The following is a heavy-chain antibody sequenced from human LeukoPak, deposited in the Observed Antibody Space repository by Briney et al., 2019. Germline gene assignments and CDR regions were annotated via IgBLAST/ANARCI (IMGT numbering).Heavy chain of an antibody. V-gene: IGHV3-7*01. Sequence: GGSLRLSCAASGSAFTFNTYWMSWVRQAPGKGLEWVANINPDGSQKYSVDSVKGRFTISRDNAKNSIYLQMNSLRAEDTAVYYCARDLRYFDWSYSGYFDYWGQGTLVTVSS. CDR1: GSAFTFNTYW. D-gene: IGHD3-9*01. CDR3: ARDLRYFDWSYSGYFDY. CDR2: INPDGSQK. J-gene: IGHJ4*02.